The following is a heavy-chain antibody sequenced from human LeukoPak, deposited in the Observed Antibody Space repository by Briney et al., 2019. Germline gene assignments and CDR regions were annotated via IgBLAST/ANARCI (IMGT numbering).Heavy chain of an antibody. CDR3: ARDLRGYSYGPPQDYFDY. J-gene: IGHJ4*02. Sequence: ASVKVSCKASGYTFTSYGISWARQAPGQGLEWMGWISAYNGNTNYAQKLQGRVTMTTDTSTSTAYMELRSLRSDDTAVYYCARDLRGYSYGPPQDYFDYWGQGTLVTVSS. V-gene: IGHV1-18*01. D-gene: IGHD5-18*01. CDR2: ISAYNGNT. CDR1: GYTFTSYG.